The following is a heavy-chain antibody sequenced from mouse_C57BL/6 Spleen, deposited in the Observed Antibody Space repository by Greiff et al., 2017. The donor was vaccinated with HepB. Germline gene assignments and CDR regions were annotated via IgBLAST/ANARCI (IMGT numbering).Heavy chain of an antibody. CDR1: GFSLTSYG. CDR2: IWSGGST. Sequence: QVQLKQSGPGLVQPSQSLSITCTVSGFSLTSYGVHWVRQSPGKGLEWLGVIWSGGSTDYNAAFISRLSISKDNSKSQVFFKMNSLQADDTAIYYCARKGLLDWYFDVWGTGTTVTVSS. CDR3: ARKGLLDWYFDV. V-gene: IGHV2-2*01. D-gene: IGHD2-3*01. J-gene: IGHJ1*03.